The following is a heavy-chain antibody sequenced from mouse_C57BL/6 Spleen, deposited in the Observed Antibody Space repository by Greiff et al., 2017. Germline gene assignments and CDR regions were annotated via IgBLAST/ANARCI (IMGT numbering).Heavy chain of an antibody. CDR3: TRDSAYDGDYAMDY. J-gene: IGHJ4*01. CDR2: ISSGGDYI. D-gene: IGHD2-3*01. CDR1: GFTFSSYA. Sequence: EVKLMESGEGLVKPGGSLKLSCAASGFTFSSYAMSWVRQTPEKRLEWVAYISSGGDYIYYADTVKGRFTISRDNARNTLYLQMSSLKSEDTAMYYCTRDSAYDGDYAMDYWGQGTSVTVSS. V-gene: IGHV5-9-1*02.